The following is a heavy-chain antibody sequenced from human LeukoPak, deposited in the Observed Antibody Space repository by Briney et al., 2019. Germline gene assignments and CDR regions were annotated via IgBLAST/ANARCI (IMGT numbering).Heavy chain of an antibody. CDR1: GYTFTSYD. D-gene: IGHD3-10*01. Sequence: GASVKVSCKASGYTFTSYDINWVRQATGQGLEWMGWMNPNSGNTGYAQKFQGRVTMTRNTSISTAYMELSSLRSEDTAVYYCARASHYYYYYYYMDVWGKGTTVTVSS. CDR3: ARASHYYYYYYYMDV. CDR2: MNPNSGNT. J-gene: IGHJ6*03. V-gene: IGHV1-8*01.